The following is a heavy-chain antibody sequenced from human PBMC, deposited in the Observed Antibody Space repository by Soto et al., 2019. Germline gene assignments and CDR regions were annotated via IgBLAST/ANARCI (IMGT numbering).Heavy chain of an antibody. CDR2: IDGDGGDT. D-gene: IGHD1-26*01. J-gene: IGHJ5*01. CDR3: ARGRLAVGWDWLDS. Sequence: GGSLRLSCVASGITFNPNAMIRVRQAPGKGLEWVSAIDGDGGDTFFADCVKGRFTMSRDNSKNTVYLHMRSLTAEDTALYYCARGRLAVGWDWLDSWGPGTLVTVSS. CDR1: GITFNPNA. V-gene: IGHV3-23*01.